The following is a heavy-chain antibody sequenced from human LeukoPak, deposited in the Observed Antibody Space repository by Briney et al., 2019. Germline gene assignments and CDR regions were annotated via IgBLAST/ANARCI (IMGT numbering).Heavy chain of an antibody. CDR1: GDSMDTHY. CDR3: ARFVPVRTHTNSPGFDY. D-gene: IGHD2-21*01. J-gene: IGHJ4*02. V-gene: IGHV4-59*11. Sequence: SETLSLTCTVSGDSMDTHYWSWIRQTPGKGLEWIAYISYSGSFNYNPSLKSRVTTSIDTSKNQFSLVLTSATAADTAVYYCARFVPVRTHTNSPGFDYWGQGTLVTVSS. CDR2: ISYSGSF.